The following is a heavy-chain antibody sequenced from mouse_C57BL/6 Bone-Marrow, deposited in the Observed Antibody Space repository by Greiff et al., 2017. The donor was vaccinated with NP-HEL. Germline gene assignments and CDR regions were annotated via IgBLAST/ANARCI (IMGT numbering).Heavy chain of an antibody. CDR2: INYDGSST. J-gene: IGHJ1*03. Sequence: EVKVEESEGGLVQPGSSMKLSCTASGFTFSDYYMAWVRQVPEKGLEWVANINYDGSSTYYLDSLKSRFIISRDNAKNILYLQMSSLKSEDTATYYCARDGYSNCWWYFDVWGTGTTVTVSS. CDR1: GFTFSDYY. CDR3: ARDGYSNCWWYFDV. D-gene: IGHD2-5*01. V-gene: IGHV5-16*01.